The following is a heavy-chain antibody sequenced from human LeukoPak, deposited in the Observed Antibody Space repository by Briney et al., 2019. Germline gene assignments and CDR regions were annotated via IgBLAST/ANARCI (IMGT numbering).Heavy chain of an antibody. V-gene: IGHV1-8*01. Sequence: GASVQVSCKASGYTFTSYDINWVRQATGQGLEWMGWMNPNSGNTGYAQKFQGRVTMTRNTSISTAYMELSSLRSEDTAVYYCARGHHFWSGFNWFDPWGQGTLVTVSS. J-gene: IGHJ5*02. CDR2: MNPNSGNT. CDR3: ARGHHFWSGFNWFDP. D-gene: IGHD3-3*02. CDR1: GYTFTSYD.